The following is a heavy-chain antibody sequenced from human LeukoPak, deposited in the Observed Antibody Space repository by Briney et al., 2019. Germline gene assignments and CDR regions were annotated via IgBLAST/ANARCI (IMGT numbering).Heavy chain of an antibody. CDR2: ISYDGSNK. CDR3: AKDPNSSGWLSAFDI. J-gene: IGHJ3*02. CDR1: GFTFSNYG. D-gene: IGHD6-19*01. V-gene: IGHV3-30*18. Sequence: PGRSLRLSCATSGFTFSNYGIHWVRQAPGKGLEWVAVISYDGSNKYYADSVKGRFTISRDNSKNTLYLQMNSLRAEDTAVYYCAKDPNSSGWLSAFDIWGQGTMVTVSS.